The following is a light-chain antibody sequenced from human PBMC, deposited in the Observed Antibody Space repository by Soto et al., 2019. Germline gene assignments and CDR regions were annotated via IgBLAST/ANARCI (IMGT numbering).Light chain of an antibody. CDR3: QQYNSYSL. CDR2: KAS. V-gene: IGKV1-5*03. J-gene: IGKJ3*01. Sequence: DIQMTQSPSTLSAFVGDRVTITCRASQSISSWLAWYQQKPGKAPKLLIYKASNLESGVPSRFSGSGSGTEFTLTISSLQPDDFATYYCQQYNSYSLFGPGTKVDVK. CDR1: QSISSW.